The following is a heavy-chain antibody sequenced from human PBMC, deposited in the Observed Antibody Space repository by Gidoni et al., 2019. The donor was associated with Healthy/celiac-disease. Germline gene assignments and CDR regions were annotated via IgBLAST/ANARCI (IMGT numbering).Heavy chain of an antibody. CDR3: TTDIKWELLWGYGMDV. Sequence: EVQLVESGGGLVKPGGSLRLSCAASGFTFRNAWMNWVRPAPGKGLEWVGRIKSKTDGGTTDYAAPVKGRFTISRDDSKNTLYLQMNSLKTEDTAVYYCTTDIKWELLWGYGMDVWGQGTTVTVSS. CDR2: IKSKTDGGTT. CDR1: GFTFRNAW. D-gene: IGHD1-26*01. J-gene: IGHJ6*02. V-gene: IGHV3-15*07.